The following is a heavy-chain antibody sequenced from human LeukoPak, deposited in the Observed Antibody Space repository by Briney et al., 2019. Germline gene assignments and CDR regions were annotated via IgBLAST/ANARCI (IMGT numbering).Heavy chain of an antibody. V-gene: IGHV3-30*02. CDR3: ASGNSGWYG. CDR2: IRYDGSNK. J-gene: IGHJ4*02. D-gene: IGHD6-19*01. CDR1: GFTFSSYG. Sequence: GGSLRLSCAASGFTFSSYGMHWVRQAPGKGLEWVAFIRYDGSNKYYADSVKGRFTISRDNSKNTLYLQMNSLRDEDTAVYYCASGNSGWYGWGQGTLVTVSS.